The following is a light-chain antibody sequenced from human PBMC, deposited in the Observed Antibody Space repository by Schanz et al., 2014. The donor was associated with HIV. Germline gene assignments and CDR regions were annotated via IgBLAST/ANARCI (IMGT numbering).Light chain of an antibody. CDR3: SSYRGSAVV. CDR1: SSDVGGYNY. J-gene: IGLJ2*01. Sequence: QSALTQPASVSGSPGQSITISCTGTSSDVGGYNYVSWYQQHPGKAPKLMIYDVISRPSGVSNRFSGSKSGNTASLTISGLQAEDEADYYCSSYRGSAVVFGGGTKLTVL. V-gene: IGLV2-14*01. CDR2: DVI.